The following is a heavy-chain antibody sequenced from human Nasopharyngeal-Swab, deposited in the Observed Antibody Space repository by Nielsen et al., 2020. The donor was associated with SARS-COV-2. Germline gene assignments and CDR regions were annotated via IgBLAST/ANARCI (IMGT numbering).Heavy chain of an antibody. CDR1: GFSFTGYS. V-gene: IGHV3-48*02. Sequence: GGSLRLSCAVSGFSFTGYSMNWVRQAPGKGLQWVSYISSTSNNIYYADSVRGRFIVSRDNAKSSLYLQMNSLRDEDTGVYYCARAGYSSSWYGVFWGQGTLVTVSS. CDR2: ISSTSNNI. D-gene: IGHD6-13*01. J-gene: IGHJ4*02. CDR3: ARAGYSSSWYGVF.